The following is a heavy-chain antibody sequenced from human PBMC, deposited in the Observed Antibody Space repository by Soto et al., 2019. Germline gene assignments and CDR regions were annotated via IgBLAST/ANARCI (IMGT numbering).Heavy chain of an antibody. V-gene: IGHV4-59*01. D-gene: IGHD6-13*01. J-gene: IGHJ5*02. CDR2: IYYSGST. CDR1: GGSISSYY. CDR3: ARGRSRGIAAAGNWFDP. Sequence: SETLSLTCTVSGGSISSYYWSWIRQPPGKGLEWIGYIYYSGSTNYNPSLKSRVTISVDTSKNQFSLKLSSVTAADTAVYYCARGRSRGIAAAGNWFDPWGQGTLVTVSS.